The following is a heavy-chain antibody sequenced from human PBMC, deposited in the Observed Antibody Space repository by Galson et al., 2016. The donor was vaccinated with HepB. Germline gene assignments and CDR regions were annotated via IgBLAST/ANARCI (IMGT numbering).Heavy chain of an antibody. CDR1: GFTFSSYW. Sequence: SLRLSCAASGFTFSSYWMHWVRQEPGKGLVWVSRLNSDGSETNYADSVEGRFIISRDNAKNTVYLHLNSLRAEDTALYYCARGMRVIVYEIDFWGQGTTVTVSS. J-gene: IGHJ6*02. CDR2: LNSDGSET. D-gene: IGHD3-16*02. V-gene: IGHV3-74*01. CDR3: ARGMRVIVYEIDF.